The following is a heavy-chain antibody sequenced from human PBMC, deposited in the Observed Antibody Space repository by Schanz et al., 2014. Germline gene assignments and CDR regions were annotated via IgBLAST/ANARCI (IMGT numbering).Heavy chain of an antibody. CDR3: ARSGRDIGEAADY. CDR2: ISRDGTTS. D-gene: IGHD6-13*01. J-gene: IGHJ4*02. CDR1: GFNFSTYA. V-gene: IGHV3-48*03. Sequence: VHLVESGGGVVQPGGSLRLSCAASGFNFSTYALHWVRQAPGKGLEWLSYISRDGTTSYYADSVKGRFTISRDNAKNSLYLEMTSLRAEDTAIYYCARSGRDIGEAADYWGQGTLVTVSS.